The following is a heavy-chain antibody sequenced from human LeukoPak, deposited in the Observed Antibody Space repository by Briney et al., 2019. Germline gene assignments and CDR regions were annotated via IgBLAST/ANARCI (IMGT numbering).Heavy chain of an antibody. J-gene: IGHJ4*02. V-gene: IGHV3-23*01. D-gene: IGHD1-26*01. CDR2: IGGTGVRT. Sequence: GGSLRLSCAASGFTFSSYSMNWVRQAPGKGLEWVSTIGGTGVRTYYADSVKGRFTISRDNSKNTLYLQMNSLRAEDTAVYYCAKLALWELPRTYFDYWGQGTLVTVSS. CDR1: GFTFSSYS. CDR3: AKLALWELPRTYFDY.